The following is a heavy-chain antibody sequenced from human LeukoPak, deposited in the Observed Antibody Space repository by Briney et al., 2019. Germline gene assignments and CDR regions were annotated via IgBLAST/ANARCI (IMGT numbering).Heavy chain of an antibody. D-gene: IGHD7-27*01. J-gene: IGHJ4*02. Sequence: ASVKVSCKASGGTFSSYAISWVRQAPGQGLEWMGGIIPIFGTANYAQKFQGRVTITADESTSTAYMELSSLRSEDTAVYYCARGNPQNWEVDYWGQGTLVTVPS. CDR3: ARGNPQNWEVDY. V-gene: IGHV1-69*13. CDR1: GGTFSSYA. CDR2: IIPIFGTA.